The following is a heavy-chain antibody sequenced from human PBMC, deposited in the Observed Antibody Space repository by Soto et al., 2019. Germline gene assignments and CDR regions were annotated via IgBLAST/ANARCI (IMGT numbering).Heavy chain of an antibody. D-gene: IGHD3-16*02. CDR3: AKHLPFGGVIVKEYFDY. CDR1: GFTFNSYA. V-gene: IGHV3-23*01. Sequence: GGSLRLSCAASGFTFNSYAMSWVRQAPGKGLEWVSAITGSGGGTYYADSVKGRFTISRDNSKNTLYLQMNSLRAEDTAVYHCAKHLPFGGVIVKEYFDYWGQGTLVTVSS. J-gene: IGHJ4*02. CDR2: ITGSGGGT.